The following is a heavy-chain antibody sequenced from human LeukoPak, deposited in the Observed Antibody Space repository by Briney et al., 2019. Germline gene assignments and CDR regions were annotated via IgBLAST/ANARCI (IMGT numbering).Heavy chain of an antibody. CDR1: GGSFSGFY. J-gene: IGHJ4*02. CDR3: ARGRGFDY. CDR2: INHSGST. V-gene: IGHV4-34*01. Sequence: SGTLSLTRAVHGGSFSGFYWSWIRHPPGKGLEWIGEINHSGSTNYNPSLKSRVTISVDTSKNQFSLKLSSVTAADTAVYYCARGRGFDYWGQGTLVTVSS.